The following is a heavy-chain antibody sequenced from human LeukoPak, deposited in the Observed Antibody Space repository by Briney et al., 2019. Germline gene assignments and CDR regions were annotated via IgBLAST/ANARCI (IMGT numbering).Heavy chain of an antibody. Sequence: GGSLRLSCAASGFIFGDYWMNWVRQAPGKGLEWVANIKEDGRVKNYVDSVRGRFTISRDNAKNSLSLEMNSLRAEDTAVYYCARDPGCGGKAVMDYWGQGTLVTVSS. CDR3: ARDPGCGGKAVMDY. CDR2: IKEDGRVK. D-gene: IGHD3-16*01. J-gene: IGHJ4*02. V-gene: IGHV3-7*01. CDR1: GFIFGDYW.